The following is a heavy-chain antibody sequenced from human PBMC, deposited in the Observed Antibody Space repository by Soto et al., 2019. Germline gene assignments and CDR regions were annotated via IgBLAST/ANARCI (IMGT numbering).Heavy chain of an antibody. CDR3: ARLIAAAGGNRAY. CDR1: GGSISTSSYY. CDR2: IYYSGST. Sequence: QLQLQESGPGLVKPSETLSLTCTVSGGSISTSSYYWGWLRQPPGKGLEWIGSIYYSGSTYYNPSLKSRVTISADTSKHQFSLKLSSVTAADTAVYYCARLIAAAGGNRAYWGQGTLVTVSS. D-gene: IGHD6-13*01. J-gene: IGHJ4*02. V-gene: IGHV4-39*01.